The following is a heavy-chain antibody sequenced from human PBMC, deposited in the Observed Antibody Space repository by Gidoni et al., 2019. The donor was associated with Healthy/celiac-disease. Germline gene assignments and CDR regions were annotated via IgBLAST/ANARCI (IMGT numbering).Heavy chain of an antibody. CDR3: AREIEAYSSGWYDAHAFDI. CDR2: ISSSSSYI. D-gene: IGHD6-19*01. CDR1: GFTFSSYS. J-gene: IGHJ3*02. Sequence: EVQLVESGVGLVKPGGSLRISCAASGFTFSSYSMNWVRQAPGKGVEWGSSISSSSSYIYYADSVKGRFTISRDNSKNSLYLQMNSLRADDTAVYYCAREIEAYSSGWYDAHAFDIWGQGTMVTVSS. V-gene: IGHV3-21*01.